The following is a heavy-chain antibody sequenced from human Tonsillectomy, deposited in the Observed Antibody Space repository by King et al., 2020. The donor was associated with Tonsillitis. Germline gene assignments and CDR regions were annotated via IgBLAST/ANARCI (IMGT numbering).Heavy chain of an antibody. Sequence: EVQLVESGAEVKKPGESLKISCKGSGYRFTTYWIGWVRQMPGKGLEWMGIIYPSDSDTRYSPSFQGQVTISVDKSITTAYLQWSSLKASDTAMYFCARRAYGSGSYIDYWGQGTLVTVSS. J-gene: IGHJ4*02. CDR1: GYRFTTYW. D-gene: IGHD3-10*01. V-gene: IGHV5-51*03. CDR3: ARRAYGSGSYIDY. CDR2: IYPSDSDT.